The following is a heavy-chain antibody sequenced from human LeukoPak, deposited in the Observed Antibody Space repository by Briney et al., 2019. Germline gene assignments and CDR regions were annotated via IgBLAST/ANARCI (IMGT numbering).Heavy chain of an antibody. D-gene: IGHD1-26*01. V-gene: IGHV3-43*01. J-gene: IGHJ4*02. CDR3: AKDQGLVGATGPFDY. CDR1: GFTFDDYT. CDR2: ISWDGGST. Sequence: GGSLRLSRAASGFTFDDYTMHWVRQAPGKGLEWVSLISWDGGSTYYADSVKGRFTISRDNAKNSLYLQMNSLRAEDTALYYCAKDQGLVGATGPFDYWGQGTLVTVSS.